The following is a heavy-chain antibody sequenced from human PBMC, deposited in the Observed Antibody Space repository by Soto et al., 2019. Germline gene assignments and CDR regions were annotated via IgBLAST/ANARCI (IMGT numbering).Heavy chain of an antibody. CDR1: AGSISSYF. CDR2: IYYSGST. Sequence: SETLSLTCTVSAGSISSYFWSWIRQPPGKGLEWIGYIYYSGSTNYNPSLKSRVTISVDTSKNQFSLNLNSVTAADTAVYYCARTYYDRSGYFPNYFDYWGQGTLVTVSS. V-gene: IGHV4-59*01. D-gene: IGHD3-22*01. J-gene: IGHJ4*02. CDR3: ARTYYDRSGYFPNYFDY.